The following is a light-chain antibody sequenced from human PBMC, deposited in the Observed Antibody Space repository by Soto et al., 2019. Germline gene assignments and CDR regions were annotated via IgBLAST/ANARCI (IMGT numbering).Light chain of an antibody. CDR1: QSVSNY. CDR3: QKYDSAPT. V-gene: IGKV1-39*01. Sequence: DTQMTQSPSSLSASVGDRVTITCLASQSVSNYLNWYQQKLGKAPKLLIYSASSLQNGVPSRFSGSGSGTDLTLTISSLQPEDFATYYCQKYDSAPTFGPGTKVDIK. J-gene: IGKJ1*01. CDR2: SAS.